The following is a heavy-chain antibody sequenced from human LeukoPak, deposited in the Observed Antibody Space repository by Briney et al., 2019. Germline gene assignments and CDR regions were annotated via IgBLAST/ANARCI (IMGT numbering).Heavy chain of an antibody. CDR2: MNPNSGNT. CDR1: GYTFTSYD. D-gene: IGHD3-9*01. V-gene: IGHV1-8*01. Sequence: ASVKVSCKASGYTFTSYDIDWVRQATGQGLEWMGWMNPNSGNTGYAQKFQGRVTMTRNTSISTAYMELSSLRSEDTAVYYCARGRYYDILTGWGFDPWGQGTLVTVSS. CDR3: ARGRYYDILTGWGFDP. J-gene: IGHJ5*02.